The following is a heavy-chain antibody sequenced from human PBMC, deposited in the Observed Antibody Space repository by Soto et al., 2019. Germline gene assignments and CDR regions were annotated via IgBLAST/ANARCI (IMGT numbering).Heavy chain of an antibody. CDR2: ISSSSSTI. CDR1: GFTFSSYS. V-gene: IGHV3-48*01. Sequence: GGSLRLSCAASGFTFSSYSMNWVRQAPGKGLEWVSYISSSSSTIYYADSVKGRFTISRDNAKNSLYLQMNSLRAEDTAVYYCARRGGYGGMDVWGKGTTVTVSS. J-gene: IGHJ6*03. D-gene: IGHD4-17*01. CDR3: ARRGGYGGMDV.